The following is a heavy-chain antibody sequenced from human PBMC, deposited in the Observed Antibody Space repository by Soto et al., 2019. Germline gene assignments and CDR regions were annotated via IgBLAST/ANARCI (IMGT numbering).Heavy chain of an antibody. V-gene: IGHV3-48*02. J-gene: IGHJ5*02. Sequence: EVPLVESGGGFVQPGGSLRLSCAASGFTFSSYSMNWVRQAPGKGLEWVSYISSSSSTIYYADSVKGRFTISRDNAKNSLYLQMNSLRDEDTAVYYCARGEGDYVWGSYRTYNWFDPWGQGTLVTVSS. CDR1: GFTFSSYS. CDR3: ARGEGDYVWGSYRTYNWFDP. CDR2: ISSSSSTI. D-gene: IGHD3-16*02.